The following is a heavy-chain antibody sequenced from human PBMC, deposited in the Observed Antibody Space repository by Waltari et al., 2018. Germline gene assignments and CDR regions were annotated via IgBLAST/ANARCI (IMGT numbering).Heavy chain of an antibody. Sequence: QLQLQESGPGLVKPSETLSLTCTVSGGSISSSSYYWGWIRQPPGKGLEWIGSIYYSGSTYYNPSLKSRVTISVDTSKNQFSLKLSSVTAADTAVYYCATLDYGDYSFDPWGQGTLVTVSS. V-gene: IGHV4-39*07. D-gene: IGHD4-17*01. J-gene: IGHJ5*02. CDR2: IYYSGST. CDR1: GGSISSSSYY. CDR3: ATLDYGDYSFDP.